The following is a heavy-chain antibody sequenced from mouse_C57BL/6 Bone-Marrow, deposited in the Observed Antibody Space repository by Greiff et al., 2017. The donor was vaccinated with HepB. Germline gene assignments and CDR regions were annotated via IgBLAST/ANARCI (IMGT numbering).Heavy chain of an antibody. Sequence: VQLQESGAELARPGASVKLSCKASGYTFTSYGISWVKQRTGQGLEWIGEIYPRSGNTYYNEKFKGKATLTADKSSSTAYMELRSLTSEDSAVYFCARSRPYGYFDVWGTGTTVTVSS. J-gene: IGHJ1*03. CDR3: ARSRPYGYFDV. V-gene: IGHV1-81*01. CDR2: IYPRSGNT. CDR1: GYTFTSYG. D-gene: IGHD6-5*01.